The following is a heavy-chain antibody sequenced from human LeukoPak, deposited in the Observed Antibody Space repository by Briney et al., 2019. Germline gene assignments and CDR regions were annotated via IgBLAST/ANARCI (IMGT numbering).Heavy chain of an antibody. CDR3: AKDLGRYRNNFFDY. Sequence: TGGSLRLSCAASGFTLSSIAMSWVRQAPDKGLEWVSTISGSGGGTYYADSVKGRFTISRDDSKNTLYLQMNSLRADDTAVYYCAKDLGRYRNNFFDYWGQGNLVTVSS. CDR2: ISGSGGGT. CDR1: GFTLSSIA. J-gene: IGHJ4*02. V-gene: IGHV3-23*01. D-gene: IGHD1-26*01.